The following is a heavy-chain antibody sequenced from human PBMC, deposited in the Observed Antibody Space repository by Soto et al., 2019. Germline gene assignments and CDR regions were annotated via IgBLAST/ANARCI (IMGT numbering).Heavy chain of an antibody. Sequence: EVQLLESGGGLVQPGESLRLSCAASGFILSSYAMSWVRQAPGKGLEWVSVISGSDDSTYYADSVKGRFTISRDNSKYTLDLQMNSLRAEDTAVYYCAKRSSSSTFDYWGQGTLVTVSS. CDR2: ISGSDDST. CDR3: AKRSSSSTFDY. J-gene: IGHJ4*02. CDR1: GFILSSYA. D-gene: IGHD6-6*01. V-gene: IGHV3-23*01.